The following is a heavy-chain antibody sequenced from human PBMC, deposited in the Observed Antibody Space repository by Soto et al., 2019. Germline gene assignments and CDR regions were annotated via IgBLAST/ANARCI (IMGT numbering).Heavy chain of an antibody. CDR1: GGTFSSYA. CDR2: IIPILGTA. D-gene: IGHD5-12*01. Sequence: SVKVSCKASGGTFSSYAISWVRQAPGQGLEWMGGIIPILGTANYAQKFQGRVTITADESTSTAYMELSSLRSEDTAVYYCAREMATIRYYYYGMDVWGQGTTVTVSS. CDR3: AREMATIRYYYYGMDV. J-gene: IGHJ6*02. V-gene: IGHV1-69*13.